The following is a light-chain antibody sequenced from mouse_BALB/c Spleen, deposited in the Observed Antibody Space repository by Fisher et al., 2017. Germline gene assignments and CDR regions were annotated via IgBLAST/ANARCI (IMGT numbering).Light chain of an antibody. CDR3: QQWSSNPLT. J-gene: IGKJ5*01. CDR1: SSVSY. V-gene: IGKV4-59*01. CDR2: LTS. Sequence: IVLTQTPALMSASPGEKVTMTCSASSSVSYMHWYQQKSGTSPKLLIYLTSKLASGVPARFSGSGSGTSYSLTISSMEAEDAATYYCQQWSSNPLTFGAGTKLELK.